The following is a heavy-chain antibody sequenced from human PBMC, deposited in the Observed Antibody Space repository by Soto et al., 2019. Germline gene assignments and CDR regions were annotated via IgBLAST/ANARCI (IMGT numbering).Heavy chain of an antibody. D-gene: IGHD5-12*01. V-gene: IGHV2-5*02. Sequence: SGPTLVKPTQTLTLTCTFSGFSLSTGGVGVGWIRQPPGKALEWLAVIYWDDDKRYSPSLQSRLTITKDTSRNQVVLTVTNMDPVDTATYYCARRSAEYSGYDYFDYWGQGTVVTVSS. J-gene: IGHJ4*02. CDR2: IYWDDDK. CDR1: GFSLSTGGVG. CDR3: ARRSAEYSGYDYFDY.